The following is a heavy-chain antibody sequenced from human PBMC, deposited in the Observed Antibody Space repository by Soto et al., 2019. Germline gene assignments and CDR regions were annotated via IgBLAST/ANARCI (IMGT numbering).Heavy chain of an antibody. D-gene: IGHD4-17*01. Sequence: EVQLVESGGGLVQPGGSLRLSCAASGFTFSSYSMNWVRQAPGKGLEWVSYISSSSSTIYYADSVKGRFTISRDSAKNSLYLQMNSLRDEDTAVYYCARDQVTTVTTYYYYGMDVWGQGTTVTVSS. CDR2: ISSSSSTI. CDR1: GFTFSSYS. V-gene: IGHV3-48*02. CDR3: ARDQVTTVTTYYYYGMDV. J-gene: IGHJ6*02.